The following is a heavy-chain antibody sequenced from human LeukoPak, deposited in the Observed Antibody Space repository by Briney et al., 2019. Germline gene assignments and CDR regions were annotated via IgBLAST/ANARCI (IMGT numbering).Heavy chain of an antibody. Sequence: SETLSLTCAVSGYSISSGYYSGWIRQPPGKGLEWIGSIYHSGSTYYNPSLKSRVTISVDTSKNQFSLKLSSVTAADTAVYYCARVGRLRLGDDFDYWGQGTLVTVSS. J-gene: IGHJ4*02. V-gene: IGHV4-38-2*01. CDR3: ARVGRLRLGDDFDY. D-gene: IGHD3-16*01. CDR1: GYSISSGYY. CDR2: IYHSGST.